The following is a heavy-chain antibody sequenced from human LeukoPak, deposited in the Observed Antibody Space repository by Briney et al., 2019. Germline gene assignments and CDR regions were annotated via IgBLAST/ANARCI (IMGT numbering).Heavy chain of an antibody. J-gene: IGHJ4*02. Sequence: SETLSLTCTVSGGSISSYYWSWIRQPPGKGLEWIGYIYYSGSTNYNPSLKSRVTIYTSKNQFSLKLSSVTAADTAVYYCARLRYCSGGSCYSRIFDYWGQGTLVTVSS. CDR1: GGSISSYY. CDR2: IYYSGST. D-gene: IGHD2-15*01. V-gene: IGHV4-59*08. CDR3: ARLRYCSGGSCYSRIFDY.